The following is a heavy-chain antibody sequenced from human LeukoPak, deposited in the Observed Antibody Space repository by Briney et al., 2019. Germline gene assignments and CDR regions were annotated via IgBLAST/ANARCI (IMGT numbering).Heavy chain of an antibody. CDR3: ARVLTAAGLDF. V-gene: IGHV4-34*01. CDR2: IHNDGRT. D-gene: IGHD6-25*01. CDR1: GFTFSSYA. Sequence: GSLRLSCAASGFTFSSYAMSWVRQPPGKGPEWIGNIHNDGRTASNPSLKSRVTLSLDTSTNQFSLKVNSVTAADTAFYFCARVLTAAGLDFWGQGVLVSISS. J-gene: IGHJ4*02.